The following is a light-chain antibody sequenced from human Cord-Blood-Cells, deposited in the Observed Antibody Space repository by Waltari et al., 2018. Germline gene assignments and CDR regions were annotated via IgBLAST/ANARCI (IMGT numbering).Light chain of an antibody. V-gene: IGLV1-47*01. CDR3: AAWDDSLSGRV. Sequence: QSVLTPPPSASGTPGQRVTISCSGSSSNIGSNYVYWYQQLPGTAPKLLIYRNNPRPSGVPDRFSGSKSGTSASLAISGLRSEDEADYYCAAWDDSLSGRVFGGGTKLTVL. CDR1: SSNIGSNY. J-gene: IGLJ3*02. CDR2: RNN.